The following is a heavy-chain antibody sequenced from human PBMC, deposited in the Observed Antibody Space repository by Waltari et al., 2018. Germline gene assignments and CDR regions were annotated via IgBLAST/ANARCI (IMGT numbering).Heavy chain of an antibody. CDR1: GFIVNSFW. D-gene: IGHD3-9*01. Sequence: EVQVVESGGGLVQPGGSLRLSCAASGFIVNSFWTSWVRQAPGKGVEWVANINEDGSRTYYLDSVKGRFTISRDNAKNSLSLQMNSLRAEDTAVYYCVRGIDLWGQGTLVTVSS. V-gene: IGHV3-7*01. CDR3: VRGIDL. J-gene: IGHJ4*02. CDR2: INEDGSRT.